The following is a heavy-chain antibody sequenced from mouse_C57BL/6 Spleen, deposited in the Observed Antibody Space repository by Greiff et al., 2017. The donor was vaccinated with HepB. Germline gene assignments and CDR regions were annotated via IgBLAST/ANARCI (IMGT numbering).Heavy chain of an antibody. D-gene: IGHD1-1*01. Sequence: EVQGVESGPELVKPGASVKIPCKASGYTFTDYNMDWVKQSHGKSLEWIGDINPNNGGTIYNQKFKGKATLTVDKSSSTAYMELRSLTSEDTAVYYCARGYYGSWFAYWGQGTLVTVSA. CDR3: ARGYYGSWFAY. V-gene: IGHV1-18*01. J-gene: IGHJ3*01. CDR2: INPNNGGT. CDR1: GYTFTDYN.